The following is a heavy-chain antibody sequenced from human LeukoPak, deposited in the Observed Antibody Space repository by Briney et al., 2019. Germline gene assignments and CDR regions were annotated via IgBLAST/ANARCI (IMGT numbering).Heavy chain of an antibody. CDR3: ATDGAGFDT. CDR1: GFTFSTYW. J-gene: IGHJ5*02. V-gene: IGHV3-11*01. CDR2: INIGGTNT. Sequence: PGGSLRLSCAASGFTFSTYWMSWIRQAPGKGLEWLSYINIGGTNTHYADSVKGRFTISRDNAKKSLYLEMNNLRAEDTAVYYCATDGAGFDTWGQGVLVTVSS.